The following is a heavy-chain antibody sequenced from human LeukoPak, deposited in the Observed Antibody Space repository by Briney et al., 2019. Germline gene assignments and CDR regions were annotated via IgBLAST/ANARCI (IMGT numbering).Heavy chain of an antibody. J-gene: IGHJ4*02. CDR3: ARECSSTSCGDY. Sequence: SVKVSCKASGGTFSSYAISWVRQAPGQGLEWMGRIIPILGTANYAQKLQGRVTITTDESTSTAYMELSSLRSEDTAVYYCARECSSTSCGDYWGQGTLVTVSS. CDR2: IIPILGTA. D-gene: IGHD2-2*01. CDR1: GGTFSSYA. V-gene: IGHV1-69*11.